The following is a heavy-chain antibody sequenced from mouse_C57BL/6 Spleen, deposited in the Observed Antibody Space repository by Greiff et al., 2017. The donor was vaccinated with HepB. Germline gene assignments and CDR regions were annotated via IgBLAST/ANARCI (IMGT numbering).Heavy chain of an antibody. CDR1: GYTFTDYY. V-gene: IGHV1-26*01. Sequence: VQLQQSGPELVKPGASVKISCKASGYTFTDYYMNWVKQSHGKSLEWIGDINPNNGGTSYNQKFKGKATLTVDKSSSTAYMELRSLTSEDSAVYYCASPLNDYYAMDYWGQGTSVTVSS. CDR2: INPNNGGT. J-gene: IGHJ4*01. CDR3: ASPLNDYYAMDY.